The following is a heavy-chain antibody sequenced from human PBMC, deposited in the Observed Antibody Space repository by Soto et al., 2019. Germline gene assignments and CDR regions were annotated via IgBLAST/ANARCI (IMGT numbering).Heavy chain of an antibody. J-gene: IGHJ4*02. CDR2: ISARGDKT. CDR3: TNYAFNGTPKPAAFEH. Sequence: EVQVLESGGGLVQPGGSLRLSCATSGFSFSNYPMTWVRQAPGKGLEWVSTISARGDKTYYAGSVKGRFTVSRDNSKNTLYLQMNTLGAEDTAIYYCTNYAFNGTPKPAAFEHWGQGTPVTVSS. V-gene: IGHV3-23*01. D-gene: IGHD3-3*01. CDR1: GFSFSNYP.